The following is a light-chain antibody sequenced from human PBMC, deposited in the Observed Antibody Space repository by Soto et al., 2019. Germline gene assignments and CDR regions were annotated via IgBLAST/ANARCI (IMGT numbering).Light chain of an antibody. CDR2: EAA. Sequence: DIQMTQSPSTLSSSVGDRVTITCRASQYIHTYLAWYQQKPGEAPKLLIYEAAHLESGVPSRFSGSGTGTEFALTISSLQPDDFASLYCQQSNNYPWTFGQGTRVDI. V-gene: IGKV1-5*03. CDR3: QQSNNYPWT. CDR1: QYIHTY. J-gene: IGKJ1*01.